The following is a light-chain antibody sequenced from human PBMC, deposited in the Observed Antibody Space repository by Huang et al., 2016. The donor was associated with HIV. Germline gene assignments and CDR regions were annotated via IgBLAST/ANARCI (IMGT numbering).Light chain of an antibody. CDR2: ATS. CDR3: QQYESWPPLT. CDR1: QSVRDK. J-gene: IGKJ4*01. V-gene: IGKV3-15*01. Sequence: EIVMTQSPDTLSVSPGERATLSCRASQSVRDKLAWYQQKPGQAPRLLLHATSTRAAGVPARCSGSGSGTEFTLTISSLQSEDCAVYYCQQYESWPPLTFGGGTKVEIK.